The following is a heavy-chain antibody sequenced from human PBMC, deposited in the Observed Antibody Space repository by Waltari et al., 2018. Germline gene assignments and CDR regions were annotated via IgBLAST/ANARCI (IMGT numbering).Heavy chain of an antibody. V-gene: IGHV3-74*01. CDR3: ARLSRHLDHTLDL. CDR1: GFPFRALW. Sequence: EVQLMESGGRSVQIGGSLTLSWHASGFPFRALWMHWVRQAPGKGLPWVSHINTDGVTKSHADSVRGRFTISRDNAKQTLYLQMNSLRADDTAVYYCARLSRHLDHTLDLWGQGTTVTVSS. CDR2: INTDGVTK. J-gene: IGHJ6*02.